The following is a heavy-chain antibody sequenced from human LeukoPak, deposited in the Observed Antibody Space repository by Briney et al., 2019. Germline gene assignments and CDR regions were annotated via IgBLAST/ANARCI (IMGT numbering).Heavy chain of an antibody. CDR1: GHSISSGDNC. D-gene: IGHD3-22*01. Sequence: SQTLSLTCTVSGHSISSGDNCWSWIPQPAGTGLEWIERIYTSGSTNYNPSLKSRVTISGDTSKNQFSLRLSSVTAADTAVYYCARASYSYDINGWVPFDYWGQGTLVTVSS. CDR3: ARASYSYDINGWVPFDY. J-gene: IGHJ4*02. V-gene: IGHV4-61*02. CDR2: IYTSGST.